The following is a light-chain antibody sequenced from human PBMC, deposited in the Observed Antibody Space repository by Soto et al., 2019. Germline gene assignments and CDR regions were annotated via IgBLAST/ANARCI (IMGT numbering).Light chain of an antibody. J-gene: IGKJ1*01. V-gene: IGKV1-9*01. CDR1: RDISTY. Sequence: DVQLTQTPSFLSASVGDRVTITCRASRDISTYLAWYQQKPGKAPKLLIYLTSSLQSGVPSRFSGSGSGTDFTLIISSLQPEDFATYYCQQAKSFPWTLGQGTKVDIK. CDR3: QQAKSFPWT. CDR2: LTS.